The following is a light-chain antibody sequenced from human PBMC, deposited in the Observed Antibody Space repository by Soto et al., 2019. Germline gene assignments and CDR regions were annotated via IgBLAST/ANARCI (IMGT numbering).Light chain of an antibody. Sequence: QCVLTQPASGYGADGRSSGITCTGTSSDVGGYNYVSWYQQHPGKAPKLMIYDVSNRPSGVSNRFSGSKSGNTASLTISGLQSEDEGDYYCSSYANFNTLVFGTGTKVTVL. J-gene: IGLJ1*01. V-gene: IGLV2-14*01. CDR2: DVS. CDR3: SSYANFNTLV. CDR1: SSDVGGYNY.